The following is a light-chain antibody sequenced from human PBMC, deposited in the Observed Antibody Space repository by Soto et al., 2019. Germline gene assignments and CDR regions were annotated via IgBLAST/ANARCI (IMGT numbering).Light chain of an antibody. CDR3: SSYTSSSTLV. CDR1: SSDVGGYNY. CDR2: DVS. J-gene: IGLJ1*01. V-gene: IGLV2-14*01. Sequence: QSALTQPASVSGSPGQSITISCTGTSSDVGGYNYVSWYQQHPGKAPKLMIYDVSNRPSGVSTRFSGSKSGNTASLTISGLQAEDEADYYCSSYTSSSTLVFGTGTKLTGL.